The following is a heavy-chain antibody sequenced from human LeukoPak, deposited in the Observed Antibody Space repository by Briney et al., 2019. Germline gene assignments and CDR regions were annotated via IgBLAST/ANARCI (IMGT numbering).Heavy chain of an antibody. J-gene: IGHJ6*03. D-gene: IGHD6-19*01. CDR1: GGSVSNYY. V-gene: IGHV4-59*02. Sequence: PSETLSLTCTVSGGSVSNYYWSWIRQSPGKGLEWIGYIYYTGSTSYNPSLRSRVTMSADTSKNQFSLKLSSVTAADTAVYYCARDKRVAVAGTYIYYYYMDVWGNGTTVTISS. CDR2: IYYTGST. CDR3: ARDKRVAVAGTYIYYYYMDV.